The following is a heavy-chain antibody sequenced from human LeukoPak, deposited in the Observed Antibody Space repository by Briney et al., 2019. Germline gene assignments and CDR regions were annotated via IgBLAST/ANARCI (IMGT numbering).Heavy chain of an antibody. CDR2: INPNSGGT. D-gene: IGHD1-26*01. CDR3: ARATSGSYQFDY. CDR1: GYTFTGYY. J-gene: IGHJ4*02. V-gene: IGHV1-2*06. Sequence: GASVKVSCKTSGYTFTGYYMHWVRQAPGQGLEWVGRINPNSGGTNYAQKFQGRVTMTRDTSISTAYMELSRLRSDDTAVYYCARATSGSYQFDYWGQGTLVTVSS.